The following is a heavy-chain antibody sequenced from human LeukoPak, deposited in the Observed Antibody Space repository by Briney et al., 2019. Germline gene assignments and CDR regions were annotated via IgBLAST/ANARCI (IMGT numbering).Heavy chain of an antibody. J-gene: IGHJ3*01. CDR3: ARLIAASGNDAFDV. CDR2: INPRGGST. CDR1: GYTFTNYY. Sequence: ASVKVSCKASGYTFTNYYIHWVRQAPGQGLEWMGTINPRGGSTSSAQKFQGRVTMTRDMSTSTVYMELSSLRSEDTAVYYCARLIAASGNDAFDVWGQGTMVTVSS. V-gene: IGHV1-46*01. D-gene: IGHD6-13*01.